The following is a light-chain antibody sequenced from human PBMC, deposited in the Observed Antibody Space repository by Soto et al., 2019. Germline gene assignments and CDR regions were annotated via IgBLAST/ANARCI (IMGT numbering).Light chain of an antibody. CDR2: DAS. V-gene: IGKV3-15*01. J-gene: IGKJ4*01. CDR1: QSVSSC. CDR3: QQYESWPPLT. Sequence: EIVMTQSPGTLSVSPGERATLSCRASQSVSSCLAWYQQKPGQAPRLLIYDASHRATGIPARFSGSGSGTEFTLTINSVQSEDFAVYYCQQYESWPPLTFGGGTKVEIK.